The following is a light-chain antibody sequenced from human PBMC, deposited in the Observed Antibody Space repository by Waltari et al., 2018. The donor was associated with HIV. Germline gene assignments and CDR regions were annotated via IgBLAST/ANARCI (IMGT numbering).Light chain of an antibody. Sequence: QSALTQPPSASGSPGQSVIISCTGTTSHVGRYNYVSWYQQHPGRAPKLMIYEVNKRPPGVPDRFSGSKSGNTASLTVSGLQAEDEANYYCSSFGGNNPYLVFGGGTTLTVL. CDR1: TSHVGRYNY. J-gene: IGLJ3*02. CDR3: SSFGGNNPYLV. V-gene: IGLV2-8*01. CDR2: EVN.